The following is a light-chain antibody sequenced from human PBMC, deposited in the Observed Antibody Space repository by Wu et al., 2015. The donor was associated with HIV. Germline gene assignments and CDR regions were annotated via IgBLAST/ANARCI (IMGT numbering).Light chain of an antibody. CDR3: QQRGNWPPYT. J-gene: IGKJ2*01. CDR1: QIVGNN. CDR2: GGS. V-gene: IGKV3-15*01. Sequence: EIVMTQSPATLSLSPGERATLSCWASQIVGNNLAWYQQKPGLVPRLLIYGGSTRATGIPARFSATGSGTEFTLTISSLQSEDAAVYYCQQRGNWPPYTFGQGTKVEIK.